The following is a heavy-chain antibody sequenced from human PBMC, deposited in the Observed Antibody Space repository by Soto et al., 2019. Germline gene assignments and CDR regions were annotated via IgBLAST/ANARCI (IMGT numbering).Heavy chain of an antibody. CDR2: IIPIFGTA. Sequence: SVKVSCKASGGTFSSYAISWVRQAPGQGLEWMGGIIPIFGTANYAQKFQGRVTITADESTSTAYMELSSLRSEDTAVYYCARYSNYDRGIYYYYGLDVWGQGTTVTVSS. D-gene: IGHD4-4*01. CDR1: GGTFSSYA. CDR3: ARYSNYDRGIYYYYGLDV. V-gene: IGHV1-69*13. J-gene: IGHJ6*02.